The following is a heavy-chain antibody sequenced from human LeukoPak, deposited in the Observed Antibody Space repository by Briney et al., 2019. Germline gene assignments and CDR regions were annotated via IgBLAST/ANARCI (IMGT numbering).Heavy chain of an antibody. D-gene: IGHD3-10*01. V-gene: IGHV3-7*03. J-gene: IGHJ4*02. Sequence: GGSLRLSCAASGFTFSTYWMNWVRQAPGKGLEWVAKMKEDGSEKYCVDCVKGRFTISRDNAKNSLYLQMNSLRVEDTAVYYCARGPNYGSRSDYFDYWGQGTLVTVSS. CDR2: MKEDGSEK. CDR3: ARGPNYGSRSDYFDY. CDR1: GFTFSTYW.